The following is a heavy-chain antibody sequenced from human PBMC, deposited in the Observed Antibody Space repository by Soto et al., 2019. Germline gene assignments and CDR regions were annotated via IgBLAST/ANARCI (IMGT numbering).Heavy chain of an antibody. CDR3: ARGRSINTNMDY. CDR1: GFTFSTYS. J-gene: IGHJ4*02. V-gene: IGHV3-21*01. Sequence: EVQLVESGGGLVKPGGSLRLSCAASGFTFSTYSMNWVRQAPGTGLEWISSISSSGGSVSYAESVKGRFTISRDNSKNSLYLQMDSLTAEDTAVYYCARGRSINTNMDYWGQGTLVTVSS. CDR2: ISSSGGSV. D-gene: IGHD2-2*01.